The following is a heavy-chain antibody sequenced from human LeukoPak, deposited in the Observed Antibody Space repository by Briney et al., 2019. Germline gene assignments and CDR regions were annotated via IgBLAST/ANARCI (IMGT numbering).Heavy chain of an antibody. V-gene: IGHV1-2*02. CDR2: INPNSGGT. J-gene: IGHJ5*02. D-gene: IGHD1-14*01. CDR3: ARIYKTVS. CDR1: GYTFTDYY. Sequence: GASVKVSCKASGYTFTDYYIHRVRQAPGQGLEWMGWINPNSGGTKYAQRFQGRVTMTSDTSISTAYMELSRLRSDDTALFYCARIYKTVSWGQGTLVTVSS.